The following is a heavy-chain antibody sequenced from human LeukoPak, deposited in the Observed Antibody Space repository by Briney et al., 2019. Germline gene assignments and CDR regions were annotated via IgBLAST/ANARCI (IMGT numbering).Heavy chain of an antibody. CDR3: AKQWVDC. Sequence: GGSLRLSCAASGFPFSNYAMNGVRQAPGEGVEWVSSISESGDKTDYADSVRGRFTISRDNSQNTLYLQMNSLRVEDTALYYCAKQWVDCWGQGTLVTVSS. D-gene: IGHD1-26*01. CDR2: ISESGDKT. CDR1: GFPFSNYA. J-gene: IGHJ4*02. V-gene: IGHV3-23*01.